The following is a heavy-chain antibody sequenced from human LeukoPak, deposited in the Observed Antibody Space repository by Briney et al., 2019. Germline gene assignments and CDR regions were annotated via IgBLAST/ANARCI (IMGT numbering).Heavy chain of an antibody. CDR1: GGSISSYY. Sequence: SETLSLTCTVSGGSISSYYWSWIRQPAGKGLEYIGRIYYSGSTNYNPSLKSRVTISVDTSKNQFSLKLSSVTAADTAVYYCAREWNYYDSSGYLVYWGQGTLVTVSS. CDR2: IYYSGST. CDR3: AREWNYYDSSGYLVY. J-gene: IGHJ4*02. D-gene: IGHD3-22*01. V-gene: IGHV4-4*07.